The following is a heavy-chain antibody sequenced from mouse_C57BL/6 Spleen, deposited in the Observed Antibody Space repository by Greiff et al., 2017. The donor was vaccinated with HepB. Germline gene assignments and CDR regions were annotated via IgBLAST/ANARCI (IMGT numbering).Heavy chain of an antibody. CDR3: AREEGDSSGHLDY. D-gene: IGHD3-2*02. CDR1: GFTFSDYY. CDR2: INYDGSST. J-gene: IGHJ2*01. V-gene: IGHV5-16*01. Sequence: EVQLVESEGGLVQPGSSMKLSCTASGFTFSDYYMAWVRQVPEKGLEWVANINYDGSSTYYLDSLKSRFIISRDNAKNILYLQMSSLKSEDTATYYCAREEGDSSGHLDYWGQGTTLTVSS.